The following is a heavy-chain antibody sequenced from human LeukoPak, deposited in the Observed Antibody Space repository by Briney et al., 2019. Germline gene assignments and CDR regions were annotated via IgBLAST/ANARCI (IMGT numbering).Heavy chain of an antibody. V-gene: IGHV3-30*02. CDR2: IRYDGSNK. Sequence: PGGSLRLSCAASGFRFSNYGMHWVRQAPGKGLEWVAFIRYDGSNKYYGDSVEDRFSISRDNSKNTLYLQMNSLRAEDTAVYYCAKVPCSTTTCYSYYMDVWAKGTTVTVSS. CDR1: GFRFSNYG. CDR3: AKVPCSTTTCYSYYMDV. J-gene: IGHJ6*03. D-gene: IGHD2/OR15-2a*01.